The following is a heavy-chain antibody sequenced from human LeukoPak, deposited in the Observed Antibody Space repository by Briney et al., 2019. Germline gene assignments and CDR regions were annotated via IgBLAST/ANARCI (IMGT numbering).Heavy chain of an antibody. CDR1: GYTFTGYY. CDR3: ARDYGPYPGCSWFDP. J-gene: IGHJ5*02. CDR2: INCNGGGT. Sequence: ASVKVSCKASGYTFTGYYIHWVRQAPGQELEWMGRINCNGGGTSYAQKFQGRVTMTRDTSISTAYMELDGLTSDDTAVYYCARDYGPYPGCSWFDPWGQGTLVTVSS. D-gene: IGHD2-21*01. V-gene: IGHV1-2*06.